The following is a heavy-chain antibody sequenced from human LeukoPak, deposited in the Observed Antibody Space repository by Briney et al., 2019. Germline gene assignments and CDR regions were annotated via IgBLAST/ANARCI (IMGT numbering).Heavy chain of an antibody. V-gene: IGHV3-23*01. Sequence: GGSLRLSCAASGFTFTSYAMTWVRQAPGKGLEWVSSISASGVMTYYADSVKGRFTVSRDNSKNSLYLQMSSLTAADTAVYYCAKDRSIGTYYTFDHWGQGTLVTVSS. CDR1: GFTFTSYA. CDR2: ISASGVMT. D-gene: IGHD1-26*01. J-gene: IGHJ4*02. CDR3: AKDRSIGTYYTFDH.